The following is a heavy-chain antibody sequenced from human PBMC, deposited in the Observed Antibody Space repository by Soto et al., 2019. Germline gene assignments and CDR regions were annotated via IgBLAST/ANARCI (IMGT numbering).Heavy chain of an antibody. CDR1: GFDFRSYG. J-gene: IGHJ4*02. V-gene: IGHV3-30*03. CDR3: VRDSGWPILNFDS. CDR2: ASYDGSET. D-gene: IGHD3-10*01. Sequence: QVQLVESGGGVVQPGRSLRLACAASGFDFRSYGIHWVRQAPGRGLEWVAAASYDGSETYYADSAKVRFTVSKEISKNTVFLQMNAQRHEDTALYFCVRDSGWPILNFDSWGQGTLVTVSS.